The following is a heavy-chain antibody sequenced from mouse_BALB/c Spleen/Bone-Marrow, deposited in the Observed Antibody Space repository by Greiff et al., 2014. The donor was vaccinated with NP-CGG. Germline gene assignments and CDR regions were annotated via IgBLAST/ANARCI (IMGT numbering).Heavy chain of an antibody. V-gene: IGHV3-6*02. Sequence: EVKLVESGPGLVKPSQSLSLTCSVTGYSITSGYYWNWIRQFPGNKLEWMGYISYDGSNNYNPSLKNRISITRDTSKNQFFLKLNSVTTEDTATYYCASYFYYAMDYWGQETSVTVSS. CDR2: ISYDGSN. D-gene: IGHD1-1*01. CDR3: ASYFYYAMDY. J-gene: IGHJ4*01. CDR1: GYSITSGYY.